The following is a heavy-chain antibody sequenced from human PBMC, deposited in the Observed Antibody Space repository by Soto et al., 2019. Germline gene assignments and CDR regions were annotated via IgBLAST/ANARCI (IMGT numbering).Heavy chain of an antibody. CDR1: GFTFSSYW. D-gene: IGHD1-26*01. V-gene: IGHV3-74*01. Sequence: EVQLVESGGGLVQPGGSLRLSCAASGFTFSSYWMHWVRQAPGKGLVWVSRINSDGSSTSYADSVTGRFTISRDNAKNTLYLKTNSLRAEHTAVYYCARGGSLNWYFDLWGRGTLVTVSS. J-gene: IGHJ2*01. CDR2: INSDGSST. CDR3: ARGGSLNWYFDL.